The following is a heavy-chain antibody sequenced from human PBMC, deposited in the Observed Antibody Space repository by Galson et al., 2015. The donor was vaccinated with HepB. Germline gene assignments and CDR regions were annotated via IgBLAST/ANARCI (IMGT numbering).Heavy chain of an antibody. Sequence: SLRLSCAASGFTFSTYGMNWVRQAPGKGLEWVSYIGTSDNDIYYADSVKGRFTISRDNAKNTLYLQMNSLRAEDTAVYYCAKTESNRWWLAPVWFDPWGQGTLVTVSS. CDR3: AKTESNRWWLAPVWFDP. CDR2: IGTSDNDI. V-gene: IGHV3-48*01. J-gene: IGHJ5*02. D-gene: IGHD2-15*01. CDR1: GFTFSTYG.